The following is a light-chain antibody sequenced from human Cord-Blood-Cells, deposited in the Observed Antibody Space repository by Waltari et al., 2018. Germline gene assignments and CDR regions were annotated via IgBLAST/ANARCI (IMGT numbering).Light chain of an antibody. J-gene: IGKJ2*03. CDR3: QQRYSTPYS. CDR1: QSISSY. CDR2: AAC. Sequence: DIQMTKSPSSLSASVGDRVTITCRASQSISSYLNWYQQKPGKAPKLLIYAACSLQSGVPSRFSGSGSGTDFTLTISRLQPEDFATYYCQQRYSTPYSFGQVTKLEIK. V-gene: IGKV1-39*01.